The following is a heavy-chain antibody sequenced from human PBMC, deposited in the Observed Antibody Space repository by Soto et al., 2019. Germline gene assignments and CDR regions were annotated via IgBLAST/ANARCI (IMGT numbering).Heavy chain of an antibody. V-gene: IGHV4-30-4*02. Sequence: PSVTLSLTCTVSGGSISSGGYYWSWIRQHPGTGLEWIGHISYSGSTYYNTSLKSTLYLQMNTLRAEDTAVYYCAKCTPSKSCYGVNPDSWGKGTRDT. J-gene: IGHJ4*02. CDR1: GGSISSGGYY. CDR2: ISYSGST. D-gene: IGHD2-15*01. CDR3: VNPDS.